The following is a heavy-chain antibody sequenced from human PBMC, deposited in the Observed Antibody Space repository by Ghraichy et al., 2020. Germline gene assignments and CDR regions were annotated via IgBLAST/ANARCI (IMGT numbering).Heavy chain of an antibody. J-gene: IGHJ6*02. V-gene: IGHV1-69*13. CDR1: GGTFSSYA. CDR3: ARDQRGGFGELLHYYYGMDV. Sequence: SVKVSCKASGGTFSSYAISWVRQAPGQGLEWMGGIIPIFGTANYAQKFQGRVTITADESTSTAYMELSSLRSEDTAVYYCARDQRGGFGELLHYYYGMDVWGQGTTVTVSS. CDR2: IIPIFGTA. D-gene: IGHD3-10*01.